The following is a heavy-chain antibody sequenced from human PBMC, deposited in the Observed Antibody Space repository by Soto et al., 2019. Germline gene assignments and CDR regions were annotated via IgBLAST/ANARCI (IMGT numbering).Heavy chain of an antibody. Sequence: EVQLVESGGGLVKPGGSLRLSCAVSGFTFNSYSMNWVRQAPGKGLEWVSSISSFSNYMYYTDSVKGRFTISGDNARNSRYLQMNSRRAEDTAVYYCARAAGYSRTTASPTAYDMDVWGQGTTVTVSS. J-gene: IGHJ6*02. D-gene: IGHD6-13*01. CDR3: ARAAGYSRTTASPTAYDMDV. V-gene: IGHV3-21*01. CDR1: GFTFNSYS. CDR2: ISSFSNYM.